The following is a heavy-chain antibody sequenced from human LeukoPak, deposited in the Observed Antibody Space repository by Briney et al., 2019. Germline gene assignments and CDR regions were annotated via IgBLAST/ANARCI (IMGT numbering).Heavy chain of an antibody. D-gene: IGHD4-11*01. Sequence: GASVKVSCKASGYTFTDYYMHWVQQAPGRGLEWMGRVDPEDGETIYAEKFQGRVTITADASTDTAYMELSSLRSEDTAVYYRATGPTVTHPINDYWGQGTLVTVSS. CDR3: ATGPTVTHPINDY. V-gene: IGHV1-69-2*01. J-gene: IGHJ4*02. CDR1: GYTFTDYY. CDR2: VDPEDGET.